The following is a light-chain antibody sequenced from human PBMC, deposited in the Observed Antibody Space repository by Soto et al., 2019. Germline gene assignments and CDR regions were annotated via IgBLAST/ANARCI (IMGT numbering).Light chain of an antibody. Sequence: QSVLTQPASVSGSPGQSITISCTGTSSYVGGDNHVSWYQQHPGKAPKLMIFDVSNRPSGVSNRFSGSKSGNTASLTISGLQAEDEADYYCSSSTSSRSYVFGTGTKVTVL. CDR3: SSSTSSRSYV. V-gene: IGLV2-14*01. J-gene: IGLJ1*01. CDR2: DVS. CDR1: SSYVGGDNH.